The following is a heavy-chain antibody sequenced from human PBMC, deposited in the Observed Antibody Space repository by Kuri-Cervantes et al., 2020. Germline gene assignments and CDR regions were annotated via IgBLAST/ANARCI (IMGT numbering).Heavy chain of an antibody. Sequence: ASVKVSCKASGFTFTSSAVQWVRQAPGQGLEWMGWINPNSGGTNYAQKFQGWVTMTRDTSISTAYMELSRLRSDDTAVYYCARGRLKRLVIPSYYFDYWGQGTLVTVSS. V-gene: IGHV1-2*04. CDR3: ARGRLKRLVIPSYYFDY. CDR2: INPNSGGT. J-gene: IGHJ4*02. CDR1: GFTFTSSA. D-gene: IGHD3-9*01.